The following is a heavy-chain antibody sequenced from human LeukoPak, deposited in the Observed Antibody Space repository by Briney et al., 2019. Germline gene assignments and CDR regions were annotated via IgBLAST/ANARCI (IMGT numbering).Heavy chain of an antibody. CDR2: INAGNGNT. CDR3: ARSSVAVTIFDY. V-gene: IGHV1-3*01. Sequence: GASVKVSCKASGYTFTSYAMHWVRQAPGQGLEWMGWINAGNGNTKYSQKFQGRVTITRDTSASTAYMELSSLRSEDTAVYYCARSSVAVTIFDYWGQGTLVTVSS. D-gene: IGHD6-19*01. J-gene: IGHJ4*02. CDR1: GYTFTSYA.